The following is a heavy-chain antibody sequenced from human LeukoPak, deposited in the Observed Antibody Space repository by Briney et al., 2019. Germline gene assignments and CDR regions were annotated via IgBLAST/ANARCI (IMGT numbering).Heavy chain of an antibody. V-gene: IGHV1-2*02. CDR3: AGEWRSGGWYALYLDY. CDR2: INPNSGGT. D-gene: IGHD6-19*01. J-gene: IGHJ4*02. Sequence: GASVKVSCKASGYTFTGYYMHWVRQAPGQGLEWMGWINPNSGGTNYAQKFQGRVTMTRDTSISTAYMELSRLRSDDTAVYYCAGEWRSGGWYALYLDYWGQGTLVTVSS. CDR1: GYTFTGYY.